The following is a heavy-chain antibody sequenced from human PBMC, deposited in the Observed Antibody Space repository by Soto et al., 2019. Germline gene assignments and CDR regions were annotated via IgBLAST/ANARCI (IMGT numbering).Heavy chain of an antibody. J-gene: IGHJ4*02. CDR1: GFTFSSYG. D-gene: IGHD3-3*01. CDR2: IWYDGSNK. CDR3: ARSPLLRFLEWLPSFDY. Sequence: GGPLRLSCAASGFTFSSYGMHWVRQAPGKGLEWVAVIWYDGSNKYYADSVKGRFTISRDNSKNTLYLQMNSLRAEDTAVYYCARSPLLRFLEWLPSFDYWGQGTLVTVSS. V-gene: IGHV3-33*01.